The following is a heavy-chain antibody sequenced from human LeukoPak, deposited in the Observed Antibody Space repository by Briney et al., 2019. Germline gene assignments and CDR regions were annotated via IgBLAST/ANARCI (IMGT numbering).Heavy chain of an antibody. CDR3: AREHRRSSSWYGVDY. Sequence: SGTLPLTCAVSGGSISSSNWLSWVRQPPGKGLEWIGEIYHSGCTNYNPSLKSRVTISVDKSKNQFSLKLSSVTAADTAVYYCAREHRRSSSWYGVDYWGQGTLVTVSS. D-gene: IGHD6-13*01. CDR1: GGSISSSNW. J-gene: IGHJ4*02. CDR2: IYHSGCT. V-gene: IGHV4-4*02.